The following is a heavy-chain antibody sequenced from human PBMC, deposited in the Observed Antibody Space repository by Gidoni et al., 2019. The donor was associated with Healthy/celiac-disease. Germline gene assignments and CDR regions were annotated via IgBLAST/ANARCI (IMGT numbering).Heavy chain of an antibody. CDR3: ARVPFSGSYYGYFDL. CDR2: ISSSISYI. D-gene: IGHD1-26*01. V-gene: IGHV3-21*01. Sequence: EVQLVEYGGGLVKPGGPLRVLCAASGCTFSTYSMNWVRQAPGKGLEWFSSISSSISYISYADSVKGRFTISRDNAKNSLYLQMNILRAEDTAVYYCARVPFSGSYYGYFDLWGRGTLVTVSS. J-gene: IGHJ2*01. CDR1: GCTFSTYS.